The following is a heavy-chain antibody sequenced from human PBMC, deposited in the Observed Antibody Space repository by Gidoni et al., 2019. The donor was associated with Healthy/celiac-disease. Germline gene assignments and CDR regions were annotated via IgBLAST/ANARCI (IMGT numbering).Heavy chain of an antibody. CDR2: SYYSGST. V-gene: IGHV4-39*01. Sequence: LQLQESGPGLVKPSSPLSLTCTVSGGSISSSSYYWGWIRQPPGKGLEWIGSSYYSGSTYYNPSLKSRVTISVDTSKNQFSLKLSSVTAADTAVYYCASGSGSSSLYYYYYMDVWGKGTTVTVSS. D-gene: IGHD6-6*01. CDR1: GGSISSSSYY. J-gene: IGHJ6*03. CDR3: ASGSGSSSLYYYYYMDV.